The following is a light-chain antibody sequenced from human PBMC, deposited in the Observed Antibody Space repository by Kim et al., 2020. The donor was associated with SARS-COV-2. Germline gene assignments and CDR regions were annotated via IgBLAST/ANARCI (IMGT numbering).Light chain of an antibody. V-gene: IGLV2-23*01. CDR2: EGS. J-gene: IGLJ1*01. CDR1: SSDVGSYNL. Sequence: GQSITISCTGTSSDVGSYNLVSWYQQHPRKAPKLMIYEGSKRPSGVSNRFAGSKSGNTASLTISGLQAEDEADYYCCSYAGSSTYVFGTGTKVTVL. CDR3: CSYAGSSTYV.